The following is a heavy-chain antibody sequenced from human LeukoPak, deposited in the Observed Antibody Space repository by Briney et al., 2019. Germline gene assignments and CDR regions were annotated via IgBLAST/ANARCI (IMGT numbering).Heavy chain of an antibody. V-gene: IGHV3-21*01. CDR1: GFTFSSYS. CDR3: ARNLPYNYYGSGSYYTAIDY. J-gene: IGHJ4*02. D-gene: IGHD3-10*01. Sequence: GGSLRLSCAASGFTFSSYSMNWVRQAPGKGLEWVSSISSSSSYIYYADSVEGRFTISRDNAKNSLYLQMNSLRAEDTAVYYCARNLPYNYYGSGSYYTAIDYWGQGTLVTVSS. CDR2: ISSSSSYI.